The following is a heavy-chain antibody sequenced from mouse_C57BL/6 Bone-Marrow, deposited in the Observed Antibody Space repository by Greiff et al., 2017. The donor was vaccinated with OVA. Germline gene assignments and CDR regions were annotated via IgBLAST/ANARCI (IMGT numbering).Heavy chain of an antibody. V-gene: IGHV1-69*01. CDR2: IDPSDSYT. CDR1: GYTFTSYW. Sequence: VKLQQPGAELVMPGASVKLSCKASGYTFTSYWMHWVKQRPGQGLEWIGEIDPSDSYTNYNQKFKGKSTLTVDKSSSTAYMQLSSLTSEDSAVYYCARDYYEGYYAMDYWGQGTSVTVSS. CDR3: ARDYYEGYYAMDY. J-gene: IGHJ4*01. D-gene: IGHD1-1*01.